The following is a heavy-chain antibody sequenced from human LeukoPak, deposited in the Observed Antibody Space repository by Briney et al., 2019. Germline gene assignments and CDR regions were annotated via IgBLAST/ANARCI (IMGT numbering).Heavy chain of an antibody. V-gene: IGHV1-18*01. CDR1: GYTFTSYG. J-gene: IGHJ4*02. CDR3: ARGAYYYDSSVHRGFDY. D-gene: IGHD3-22*01. Sequence: ASVKVSCKASGYTFTSYGISWVRQAPGQGLEWMGWISAYNGNTNYAQKLQGRVTMTTDTSTSTAYMELRSLRSDDTAVYYCARGAYYYDSSVHRGFDYWGQGTLVTVSS. CDR2: ISAYNGNT.